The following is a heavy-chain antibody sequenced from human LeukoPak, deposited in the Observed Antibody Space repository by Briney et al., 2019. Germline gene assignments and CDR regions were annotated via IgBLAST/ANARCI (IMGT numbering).Heavy chain of an antibody. J-gene: IGHJ6*02. V-gene: IGHV3-48*01. CDR3: ARDPGRYMEPLHSRMDV. CDR1: GFTFSSHS. D-gene: IGHD1-14*01. CDR2: ISSSSSTI. Sequence: PGGSLRLSCAASGFTFSSHSMNWVRQAPGKGLEWVSYISSSSSTIYYADSVKGRFTISRDNSQNTLYLQMNSLRSDDTAVYYCARDPGRYMEPLHSRMDVWGQGTTVTVSS.